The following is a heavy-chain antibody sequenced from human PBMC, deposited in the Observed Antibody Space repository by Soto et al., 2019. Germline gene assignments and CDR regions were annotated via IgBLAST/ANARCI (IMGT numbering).Heavy chain of an antibody. CDR3: ARAAAVAVAGTRGYYGMDV. D-gene: IGHD6-19*01. CDR1: GYTFTSYD. Sequence: GASVKFSCKASGYTFTSYDINWVRQATGQGLEWMGWMNPNSGNTGYAQKFQGRVTMTRNTSISTAYMELSSLRSEDTAVYYCARAAAVAVAGTRGYYGMDVWGQGTTVTVSS. V-gene: IGHV1-8*01. CDR2: MNPNSGNT. J-gene: IGHJ6*02.